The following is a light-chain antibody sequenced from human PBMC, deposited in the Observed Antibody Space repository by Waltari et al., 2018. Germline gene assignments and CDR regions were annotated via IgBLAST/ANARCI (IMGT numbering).Light chain of an antibody. CDR3: LQSSQWPYA. J-gene: IGKJ2*01. Sequence: DVVMTQSPLSLPVTLGQPASISCWSSQSLVQSDGNTFLNWFHQRPGQSPRRLIYKVSNRESGVSDRFSGSGSGTDFTLKISRVEAEDVGIYYCLQSSQWPYAFGQGTKLEIK. CDR2: KVS. CDR1: QSLVQSDGNTF. V-gene: IGKV2-30*02.